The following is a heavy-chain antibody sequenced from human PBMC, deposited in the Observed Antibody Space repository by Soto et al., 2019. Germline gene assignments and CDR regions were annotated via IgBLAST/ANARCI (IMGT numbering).Heavy chain of an antibody. CDR3: ARQPVSLSGKFFFYSNGLDV. CDR1: GGSFSDYF. V-gene: IGHV4-34*01. D-gene: IGHD3-3*01. J-gene: IGHJ6*02. CDR2: IHHSGTT. Sequence: QVQLQQWGAGLLKPSETLSLACAVYGGSFSDYFWGWIRHPPGKGLEWIGEIHHSGTTHYNPALKSRVTISVDTSKNQFYLRLNSVTAADTAVYYCARQPVSLSGKFFFYSNGLDVWGQGTTVTVSS.